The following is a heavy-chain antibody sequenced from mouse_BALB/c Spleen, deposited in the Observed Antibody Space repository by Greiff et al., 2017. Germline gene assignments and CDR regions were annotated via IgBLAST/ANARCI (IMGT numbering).Heavy chain of an antibody. Sequence: EVQLQQSGPELVKPGASVKISCKASGYTFTDYNMDWVKQSHGKSLEWIGDINPNNGGTIYTQKFKGKATLTVDKSSSTANMERRSLTSVDTAVYYCERSLDGYWAWFDYWGEGTLVTVSA. V-gene: IGHV1-18*01. CDR1: GYTFTDYN. D-gene: IGHD2-3*01. J-gene: IGHJ3*01. CDR2: INPNNGGT. CDR3: ERSLDGYWAWFDY.